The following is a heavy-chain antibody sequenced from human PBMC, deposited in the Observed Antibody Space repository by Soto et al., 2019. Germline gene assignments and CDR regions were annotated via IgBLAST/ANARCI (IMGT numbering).Heavy chain of an antibody. CDR2: ISSHGGST. CDR3: ARDRPPNTYSSGWSPFDI. Sequence: EVQLVESGGGLVQPGGSLRLSCAASGFTFSSYAMHWVRQAPGKGLEYVSAISSHGGSTYYANSVKGTFTISRDNSKNTLYLQMGSVSADDIAVYYCARDRPPNTYSSGWSPFDIWGQGTMVTVSS. J-gene: IGHJ3*02. CDR1: GFTFSSYA. D-gene: IGHD6-19*01. V-gene: IGHV3-64*01.